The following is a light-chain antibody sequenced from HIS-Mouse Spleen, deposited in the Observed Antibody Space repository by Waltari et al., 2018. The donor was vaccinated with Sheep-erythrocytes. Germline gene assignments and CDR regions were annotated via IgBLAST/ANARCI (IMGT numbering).Light chain of an antibody. CDR3: AAWDDSLNGPV. CDR1: SSHIGSNT. CDR2: RNT. J-gene: IGLJ3*02. V-gene: IGLV1-44*01. Sequence: QSVLTQPPSASGTPGQRVTISCSGSSSHIGSNTVNWYQQPPGTAPQLLSYRNTQRPSRVPNRFSGSKSGTSASLAISVLQSEDEADYSWAAWDDSLNGPVFGGGTKLTVL.